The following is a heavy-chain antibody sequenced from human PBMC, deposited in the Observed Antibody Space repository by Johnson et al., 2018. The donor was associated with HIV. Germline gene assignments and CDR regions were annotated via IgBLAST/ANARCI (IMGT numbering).Heavy chain of an antibody. CDR2: IWFDGSNK. D-gene: IGHD3-10*01. V-gene: IGHV3-33*06. Sequence: QVQLVESGGGVVQSGRSLRLYCAASGFTFSTYGMHWVRQAPGKGLEWVAVIWFDGSNKYYADSVKGRFTISRDNSKNTLYLQMNSLRAEDTAVYYCAKANVSGSYWAFDIWGQGTMVTVSS. CDR1: GFTFSTYG. CDR3: AKANVSGSYWAFDI. J-gene: IGHJ3*02.